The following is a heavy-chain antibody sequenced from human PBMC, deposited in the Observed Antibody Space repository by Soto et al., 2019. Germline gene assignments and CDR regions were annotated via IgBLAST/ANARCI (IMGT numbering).Heavy chain of an antibody. CDR2: IYYSGST. D-gene: IGHD6-13*01. CDR3: ARQPRPGIAAAGNFDY. J-gene: IGHJ4*02. CDR1: GGSFSSSSYY. V-gene: IGHV4-39*01. Sequence: SETLSLTCTVSGGSFSSSSYYWGWIRQPPGKGLEWIGSIYYSGSTYYNPSLKSRVTISVDTSKNQFSLKLSSVTAADTAVYYCARQPRPGIAAAGNFDYWGQGTLVTVSS.